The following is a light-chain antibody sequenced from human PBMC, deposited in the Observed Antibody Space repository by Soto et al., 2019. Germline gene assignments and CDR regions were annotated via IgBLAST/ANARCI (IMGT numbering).Light chain of an antibody. J-gene: IGKJ5*01. CDR2: AAS. Sequence: DSQLPHCPSTLSASVASRCLSTCRASQSISSWLAWYQQKPGKAPKLLIYAASSLQSGVPSRFSGSGSGTDFTLTISSLQPEDFATYYCQQANSFPSTFGQGTRLEIK. V-gene: IGKV1-12*02. CDR3: QQANSFPST. CDR1: QSISSW.